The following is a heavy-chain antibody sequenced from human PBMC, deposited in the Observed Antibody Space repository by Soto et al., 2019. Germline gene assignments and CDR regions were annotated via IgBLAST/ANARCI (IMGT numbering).Heavy chain of an antibody. CDR2: IYYSGST. CDR1: GGSVSSGSYY. J-gene: IGHJ6*02. V-gene: IGHV4-61*01. Sequence: TSETLSLTCTVSGGSVSSGSYYWSWIRQPPGKGLEWIGYIYYSGSTNYNPSLKSRVTISVDTSKNQFSLKLSSVTAADTAVYYCARDLEGIAVAGAPSYYYYGMDVWGQGTTVTVSS. D-gene: IGHD6-19*01. CDR3: ARDLEGIAVAGAPSYYYYGMDV.